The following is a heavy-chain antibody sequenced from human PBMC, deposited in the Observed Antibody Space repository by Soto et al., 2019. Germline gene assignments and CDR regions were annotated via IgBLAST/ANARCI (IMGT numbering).Heavy chain of an antibody. CDR1: GYSFAGYW. V-gene: IGHV5-10-1*01. D-gene: IGHD3-22*01. CDR2: IDPSDSQT. Sequence: GESLKIFCKGSGYSFAGYWITLVRQKPGKGLEWMGRIDPSDSQTYYSPSFRGHVTISVTKSITTVFLQWSSLRASDTAMYYCAKQIYDSDTGPNFQYYFDSWGQGTPVTSPQ. CDR3: AKQIYDSDTGPNFQYYFDS. J-gene: IGHJ4*01.